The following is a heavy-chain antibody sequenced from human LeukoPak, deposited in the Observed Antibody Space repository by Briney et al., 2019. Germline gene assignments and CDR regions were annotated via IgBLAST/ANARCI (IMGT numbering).Heavy chain of an antibody. CDR1: GFTFDDYG. V-gene: IGHV3-20*04. CDR3: ARGIVPDYYYYMDV. D-gene: IGHD1-26*01. Sequence: GGSLRLSCAASGFTFDDYGMSWVRQAPGKGLEWVSGINWNGGSTGYADSVKGRFTISRDNAKNSLYLQMNSLRAEDTALYYCARGIVPDYYYYMDVWGKGTTVTVSS. J-gene: IGHJ6*03. CDR2: INWNGGST.